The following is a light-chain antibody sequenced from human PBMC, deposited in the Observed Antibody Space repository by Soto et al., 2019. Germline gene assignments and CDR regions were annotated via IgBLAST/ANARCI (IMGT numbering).Light chain of an antibody. V-gene: IGLV3-21*04. CDR2: NDS. CDR1: NIGSKS. J-gene: IGLJ3*02. CDR3: QVWDTSSDHPGV. Sequence: SYELTQPPSVSMAPGKTATITCAGNNIGSKSVQWYQQKPGQAPVLVIKNDSDRPSGIPERISGSNSGNTATLTISRVEVGDEADYYCQVWDTSSDHPGVFGGGTKLTVL.